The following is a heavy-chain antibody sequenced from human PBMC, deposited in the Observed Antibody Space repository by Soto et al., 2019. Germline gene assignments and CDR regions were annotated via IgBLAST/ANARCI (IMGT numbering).Heavy chain of an antibody. CDR1: GFTFSSYA. D-gene: IGHD2-2*01. V-gene: IGHV3-23*01. J-gene: IGHJ6*03. Sequence: GGSLRLSCAASGFTFSSYAMSWVRQAPGKGLEWVSAISGSGGSTYYADSVKGRFTISRDNSKNTLYLQMNSLRAEDTAVYYCAKVVYHYYYYYMDVWGKGTTVTVSS. CDR3: AKVVYHYYYYYMDV. CDR2: ISGSGGST.